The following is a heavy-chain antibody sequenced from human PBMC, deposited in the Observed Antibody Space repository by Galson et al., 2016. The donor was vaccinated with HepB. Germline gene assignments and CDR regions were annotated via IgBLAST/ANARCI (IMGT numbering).Heavy chain of an antibody. CDR3: VKDDDCISCYDDYYGMGV. D-gene: IGHD2-2*01. CDR1: GFDFSRTS. J-gene: IGHJ6*02. Sequence: SLRLSCAASGFDFSRTSFHWVRQAPGKGLEYVSAISRTGADTFYADSVTGRFTISRDNSKKTLYLQMSSLRTDDTAVYYCVKDDDCISCYDDYYGMGVWGQGTTVTVSS. CDR2: ISRTGADT. V-gene: IGHV3-64D*06.